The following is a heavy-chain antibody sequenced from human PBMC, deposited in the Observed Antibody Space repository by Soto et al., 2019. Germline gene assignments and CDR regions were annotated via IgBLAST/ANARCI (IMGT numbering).Heavy chain of an antibody. CDR1: GGSFSGYY. Sequence: PSETLSLTCAVYGGSFSGYYWSWIRQPPGKGLEWNGEINHSGSTNYNPSLKSRVTISVDTSKNQFSLKLSSVTAADTAVYYCARASITGTIYYYMDVWGKGTTVTVSS. V-gene: IGHV4-34*01. CDR3: ARASITGTIYYYMDV. CDR2: INHSGST. J-gene: IGHJ6*03. D-gene: IGHD1-7*01.